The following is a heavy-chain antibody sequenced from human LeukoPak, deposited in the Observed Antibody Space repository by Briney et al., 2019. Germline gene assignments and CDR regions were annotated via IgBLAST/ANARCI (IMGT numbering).Heavy chain of an antibody. CDR2: ISADGSST. CDR3: ARDKTRGLGYSYSKSGNYFDY. V-gene: IGHV3-74*01. D-gene: IGHD5-18*01. Sequence: QPGGSLRLSCAASGFTFSNNWMHWVRQAPGKGLVWVSRISADGSSTSYADSVKGRFTISRDNAKNSLYLQMNSLRAEDTAVYSCARDKTRGLGYSYSKSGNYFDYWGQGTLVTVSS. J-gene: IGHJ4*02. CDR1: GFTFSNNW.